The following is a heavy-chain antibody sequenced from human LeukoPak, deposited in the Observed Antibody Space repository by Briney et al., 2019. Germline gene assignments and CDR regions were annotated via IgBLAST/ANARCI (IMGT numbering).Heavy chain of an antibody. CDR3: AKDVLDSSGYLYGMDV. J-gene: IGHJ6*02. D-gene: IGHD3-22*01. Sequence: PGGSLRLSCVASGFIFNNYAMTWVRQAPGKGLEWVSSISSSSSYIYYADSVKGRFTISRDNAKNSLYLQMNSLRAEDTAVYYCAKDVLDSSGYLYGMDVWGQGTTVTVSS. CDR2: ISSSSSYI. V-gene: IGHV3-21*04. CDR1: GFIFNNYA.